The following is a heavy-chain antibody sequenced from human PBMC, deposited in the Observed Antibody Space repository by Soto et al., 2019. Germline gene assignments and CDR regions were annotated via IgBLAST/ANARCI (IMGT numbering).Heavy chain of an antibody. J-gene: IGHJ4*02. D-gene: IGHD1-7*01. CDR2: ISSSSSYI. CDR1: GFTFSSYS. Sequence: GGSLRLSCAASGFTFSSYSMNWVRQAPGKGLEWVSSISSSSSYIYYADSVKGRFTISRDNAKNSLYLQMNSLRAEDTAVYYCARDRTGTTEYFDYWGQGTLVTVSS. V-gene: IGHV3-21*01. CDR3: ARDRTGTTEYFDY.